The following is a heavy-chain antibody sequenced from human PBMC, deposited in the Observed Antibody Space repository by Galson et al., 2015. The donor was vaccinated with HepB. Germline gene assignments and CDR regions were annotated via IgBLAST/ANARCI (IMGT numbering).Heavy chain of an antibody. CDR3: ALAWTTCWYCDH. CDR2: ISDSVGRL. D-gene: IGHD3/OR15-3a*01. V-gene: IGHV3-23*01. Sequence: SLRLSCAASGFTFSSHAMSWVRQAPGKGLEWVSSISDSVGRLHYADSVKGRFTISRDDSKNTLFLQMNSLEAEDTALYYCALAWTTCWYCDHWGRGTLVTIPS. J-gene: IGHJ2*01. CDR1: GFTFSSHA.